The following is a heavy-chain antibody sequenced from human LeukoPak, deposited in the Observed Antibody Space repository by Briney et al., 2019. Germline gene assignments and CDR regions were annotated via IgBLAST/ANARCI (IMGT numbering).Heavy chain of an antibody. Sequence: GGSLRLSCAASGFTFSNYGIHWDRQAPGKGLEWVAFIWYDGDTKCYVDSVKGRFTVSRDNSKNTLYLQMNSLRAEDTAVYYCARDRSEGYFDYWGQGTPVTVSS. V-gene: IGHV3-33*01. CDR1: GFTFSNYG. J-gene: IGHJ4*02. CDR3: ARDRSEGYFDY. CDR2: IWYDGDTK.